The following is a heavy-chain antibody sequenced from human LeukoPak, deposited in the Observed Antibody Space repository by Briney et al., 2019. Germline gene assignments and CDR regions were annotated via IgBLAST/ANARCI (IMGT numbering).Heavy chain of an antibody. J-gene: IGHJ5*02. CDR2: IVVGSGNT. Sequence: ASVTVSCKASVFTFTSSAMQWVRQARGQRLEWIGWIVVGSGNTNYAQKFQERVTITRDMSTSTAYMELSSLRSEDTAVYYCAADGVVAHHNWFDPWGQGTLVTVSS. CDR1: VFTFTSSA. D-gene: IGHD2-15*01. V-gene: IGHV1-58*02. CDR3: AADGVVAHHNWFDP.